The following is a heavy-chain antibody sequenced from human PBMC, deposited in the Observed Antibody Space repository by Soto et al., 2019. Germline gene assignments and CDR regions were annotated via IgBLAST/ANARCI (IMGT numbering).Heavy chain of an antibody. CDR1: GFNFGSSA. CDR3: VRVVAIPGYPDN. V-gene: IGHV1-69*01. Sequence: ASVKVSFKASGFNFGSSAIQWVRQAPGQGLECMGGIVPIVDTSTYAQKFQGRVTITADESTSTVYMELSSLRSDDTAVYYCVRVVAIPGYPDNWGQGTLVTVSS. CDR2: IVPIVDTS. J-gene: IGHJ4*02. D-gene: IGHD5-12*01.